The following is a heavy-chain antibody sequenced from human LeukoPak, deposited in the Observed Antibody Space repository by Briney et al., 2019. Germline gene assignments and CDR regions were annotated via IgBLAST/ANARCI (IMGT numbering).Heavy chain of an antibody. D-gene: IGHD4-17*01. V-gene: IGHV4-31*03. Sequence: KPSETLSLTCTVSGDSISSGGYYWNWVRQHPGKGLEWIGYIYYSGSSYYTPSLQSRVTMSVDMSKNQFSLKLSSVTAADTAVYYCARASYEYGDYYFDYWGQGTLVTVSS. CDR1: GDSISSGGYY. CDR3: ARASYEYGDYYFDY. CDR2: IYYSGSS. J-gene: IGHJ4*02.